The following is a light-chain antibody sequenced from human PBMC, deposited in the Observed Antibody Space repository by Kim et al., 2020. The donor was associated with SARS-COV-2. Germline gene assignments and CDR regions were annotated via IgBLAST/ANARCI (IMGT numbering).Light chain of an antibody. J-gene: IGKJ1*01. Sequence: AIRITQSPSSLSASTGDRVTITCRASQGISSYLAWYQQKPGKAPKLLIYAASTLQSGVPSRFSGSGSGTDFTLTISCLQSEDFATYYSQQYYSYPWTFGQGAKVDIK. CDR1: QGISSY. V-gene: IGKV1-8*01. CDR2: AAS. CDR3: QQYYSYPWT.